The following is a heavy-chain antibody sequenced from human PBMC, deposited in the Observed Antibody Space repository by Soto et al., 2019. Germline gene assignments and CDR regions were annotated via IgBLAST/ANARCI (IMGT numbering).Heavy chain of an antibody. CDR2: IYYSGST. D-gene: IGHD3-10*01. J-gene: IGHJ5*02. V-gene: IGHV4-39*01. Sequence: QLQLQESGPGLVKPSETLSLTCTVSGGSISSSSYYWGWIRQPPGKGLEWIGSIYYSGSTYYNPSLKSRVTISVDTSKNQFSLKLSSVTAADTAVYYCARQRITMVRGVMIWFDPWGQGTLVTVSS. CDR1: GGSISSSSYY. CDR3: ARQRITMVRGVMIWFDP.